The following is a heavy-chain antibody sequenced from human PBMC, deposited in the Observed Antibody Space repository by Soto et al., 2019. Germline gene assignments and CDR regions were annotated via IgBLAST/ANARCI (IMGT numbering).Heavy chain of an antibody. CDR3: ARDRGMAAWGELNSSGYFGAFDI. CDR1: GGSISSDDYY. J-gene: IGHJ3*02. V-gene: IGHV4-30-4*01. Sequence: SETLSLTCSVSGGSISSDDYYWSWIRQPPGKGLECFGHIYYSGSTYYNPSLKSRVTMSVDTSKNQFSLRLSSVTAADTAVYFCARDRGMAAWGELNSSGYFGAFDIWGQGTMVTVSS. D-gene: IGHD3-22*01. CDR2: IYYSGST.